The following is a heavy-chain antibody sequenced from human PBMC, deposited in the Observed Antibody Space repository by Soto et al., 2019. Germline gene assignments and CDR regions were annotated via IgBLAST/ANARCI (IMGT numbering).Heavy chain of an antibody. CDR1: GFIFTSYS. Sequence: GGSLRLSCAASGFIFTSYSMVWVRQAPGKGLEWVSSISSRSDSIYYAHSVKGRFTISRDNAQKSLYLQMNSLTSEDTAVYYCASDRSADRFVQYFQHWGPGTLVTVSS. V-gene: IGHV3-21*01. J-gene: IGHJ1*01. CDR2: ISSRSDSI. CDR3: ASDRSADRFVQYFQH. D-gene: IGHD6-19*01.